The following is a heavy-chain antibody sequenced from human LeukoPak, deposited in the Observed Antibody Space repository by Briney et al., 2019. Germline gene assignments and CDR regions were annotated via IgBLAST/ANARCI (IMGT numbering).Heavy chain of an antibody. CDR2: IKQDGSEK. V-gene: IGHV3-7*03. J-gene: IGHJ6*02. CDR3: ARDARGYCSGGSCYDYRYGMDV. D-gene: IGHD2-15*01. Sequence: GGSLRLSCAASGFTFSSYWMSWVRQAPGKGLEWVANIKQDGSEKYYVDSVKGRFTISRDNAKNSLYLQMNSLRSEDTAVYYCARDARGYCSGGSCYDYRYGMDVWGQGTTVTVSS. CDR1: GFTFSSYW.